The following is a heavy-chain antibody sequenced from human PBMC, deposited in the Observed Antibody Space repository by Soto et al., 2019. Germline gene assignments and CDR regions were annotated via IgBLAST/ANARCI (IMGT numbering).Heavy chain of an antibody. J-gene: IGHJ3*02. Sequence: PGGSLRLSCAVSGFTVSSNYMNWVRQAPGKGLEWVSVIYSGGSRYYADSVRGRFTLSRDSSTNTLYLQMDSLRAEDTAVYYCARAVENDAFDIWGQGTLVTVSS. CDR3: ARAVENDAFDI. D-gene: IGHD1-1*01. V-gene: IGHV3-66*01. CDR1: GFTVSSNY. CDR2: IYSGGSR.